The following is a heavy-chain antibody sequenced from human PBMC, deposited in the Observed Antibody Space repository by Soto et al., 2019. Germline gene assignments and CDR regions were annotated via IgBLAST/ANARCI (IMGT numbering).Heavy chain of an antibody. CDR2: ISADNVKT. CDR3: ARLISGTYSDWFDP. Sequence: QVQLVQSGAEVKKPGASVKVSCKASGYTFTRYGITWVRQAPGQGLEWMGWISADNVKTKYAQKIQGRVTMTTDTSTSTAYVELRSLRSDDTAVYYCARLISGTYSDWFDPWRQGTLVTVSS. D-gene: IGHD1-26*01. J-gene: IGHJ5*02. CDR1: GYTFTRYG. V-gene: IGHV1-18*01.